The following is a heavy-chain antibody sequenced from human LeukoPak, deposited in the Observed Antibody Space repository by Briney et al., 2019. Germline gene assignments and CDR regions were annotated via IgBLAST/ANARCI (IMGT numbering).Heavy chain of an antibody. CDR1: GFTFDDYA. D-gene: IGHD6-25*01. J-gene: IGHJ4*02. Sequence: GGSLRLSCAASGFTFDDYAMHWVRQAPGKGVEWVSGISWNSGSIGYADSVKGRFTISRDNAKNSLYLQMNSLRAEDMALYYCAKDYHSSGAYYFDYWGQGTLVTVSS. V-gene: IGHV3-9*03. CDR3: AKDYHSSGAYYFDY. CDR2: ISWNSGSI.